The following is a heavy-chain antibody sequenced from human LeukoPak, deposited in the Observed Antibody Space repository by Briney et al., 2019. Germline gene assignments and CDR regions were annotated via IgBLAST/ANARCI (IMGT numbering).Heavy chain of an antibody. D-gene: IGHD3-10*02. CDR2: ISSSSSTI. V-gene: IGHV3-48*04. Sequence: GGSLRLSCAASGFTFSSYSMNWVRQAPGKGLEGVSYISSSSSTIYYADSVKGRFTISRDNAKNSLYLQMNSLRAEDTAVYYCARDRDTMSPYYFDYWGQGTLVTVSS. CDR3: ARDRDTMSPYYFDY. J-gene: IGHJ4*02. CDR1: GFTFSSYS.